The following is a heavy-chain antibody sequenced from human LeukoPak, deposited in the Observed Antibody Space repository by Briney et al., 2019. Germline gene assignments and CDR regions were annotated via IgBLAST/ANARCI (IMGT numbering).Heavy chain of an antibody. V-gene: IGHV4-39*01. CDR2: IYYSGST. CDR1: GGSISSSSYY. CDR3: ARHLWFGEFPTTPFGY. J-gene: IGHJ4*02. Sequence: SETLSLTCTVSGGSISSSSYYWGWIRQPPGKGLEWIGSIYYSGSTYYNPSLKSRVTISVDTSKNQFSLKLSSVTAADTAVYYCARHLWFGEFPTTPFGYWGQGTMVTVSS. D-gene: IGHD3-10*01.